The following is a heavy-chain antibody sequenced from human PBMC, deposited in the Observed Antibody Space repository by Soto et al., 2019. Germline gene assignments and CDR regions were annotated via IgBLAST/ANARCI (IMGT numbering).Heavy chain of an antibody. CDR1: GFTFSSYA. CDR3: AKEDAGSRITIFGVVITSYYYYGMDV. Sequence: EVQLLESGGGLVQPGGSLRLSCAASGFTFSSYAMSWVRQAPGKGLEWVSAISGSGGSTYYADSVKGRFTISRDNSKNTLYLQMNSLRAEDTAVYYCAKEDAGSRITIFGVVITSYYYYGMDVWGQGTTVTVSS. V-gene: IGHV3-23*01. J-gene: IGHJ6*02. D-gene: IGHD3-3*01. CDR2: ISGSGGST.